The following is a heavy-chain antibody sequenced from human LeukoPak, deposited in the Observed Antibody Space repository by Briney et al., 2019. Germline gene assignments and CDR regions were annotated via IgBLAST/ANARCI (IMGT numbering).Heavy chain of an antibody. V-gene: IGHV3-23*01. CDR2: ISGGGERT. CDR1: VIVFSNTA. J-gene: IGHJ5*02. D-gene: IGHD6-19*01. CDR3: GKDGGQYSSGPEFDP. Sequence: GGSLRLSCAASVIVFSNTAMKWARQSPGRGLEWVSAISGGGERTFYADSVKGRFTIYRDNSKNMVYLQMNSLRADDTAIYYCGKDGGQYSSGPEFDPRGQGALVTVSS.